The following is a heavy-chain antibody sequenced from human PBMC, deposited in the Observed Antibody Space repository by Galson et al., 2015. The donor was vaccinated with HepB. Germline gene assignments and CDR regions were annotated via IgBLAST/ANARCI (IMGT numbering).Heavy chain of an antibody. D-gene: IGHD1-26*01. CDR3: ARDRGVGAMHYYYGMDV. Sequence: SLRLSCAASGFTFSSYSMNWVRQAPGKGLEWVSYISSSSSTIYYADSVKGRFTISRDNAKNSLYLQMNSLRAEDTAVYYCARDRGVGAMHYYYGMDVWGQGTTVTVSS. V-gene: IGHV3-48*01. CDR1: GFTFSSYS. CDR2: ISSSSSTI. J-gene: IGHJ6*02.